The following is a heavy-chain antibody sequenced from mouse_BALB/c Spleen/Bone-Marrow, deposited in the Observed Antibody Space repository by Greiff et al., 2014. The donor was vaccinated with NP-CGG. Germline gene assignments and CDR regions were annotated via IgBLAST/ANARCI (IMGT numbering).Heavy chain of an antibody. V-gene: IGHV1-53*01. CDR2: INPSNGGT. J-gene: IGHJ2*01. Sequence: VQLQQSGAELVKPGASVKLSCKASGYTFTSYWMHWVKLRPGQGFEWIGEINPSNGGTSYNEKFKRKATLTVDKSSSTAYMQLSRLTPEDSAVYFCARDYGGRGFDHWGQGTTLTVSS. CDR1: GYTFTSYW. CDR3: ARDYGGRGFDH. D-gene: IGHD1-1*01.